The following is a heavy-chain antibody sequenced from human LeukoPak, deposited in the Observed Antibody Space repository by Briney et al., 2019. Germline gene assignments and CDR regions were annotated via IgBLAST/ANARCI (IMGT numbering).Heavy chain of an antibody. CDR2: IYYSGST. CDR3: ARGVGANLDY. J-gene: IGHJ4*02. Sequence: PSETLSLTCTVSGGSISSSSYYWGWIRQPPGKGREWIESIYYSGSTYYNPSLKSRLTISVDTSKNQFSLKLSSVTAADADVYYCARGVGANLDYWGQGTLVTASS. D-gene: IGHD1-26*01. CDR1: GGSISSSSYY. V-gene: IGHV4-39*01.